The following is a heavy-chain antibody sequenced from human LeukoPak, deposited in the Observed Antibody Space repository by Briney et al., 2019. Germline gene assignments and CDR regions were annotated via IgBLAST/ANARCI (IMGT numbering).Heavy chain of an antibody. CDR2: IRSKAHGGTT. CDR3: TAEFEVTTVVY. D-gene: IGHD4-11*01. J-gene: IGHJ4*02. CDR1: GFTFGDYA. V-gene: IGHV3-49*04. Sequence: GGSLRLSCSGSGFTFGDYAMSWVRQTPGEGLESVGFIRSKAHGGTTEYAASVKGRLIISRDDSKRIAYLEMNSLKIEDSAIYYCTAEFEVTTVVYWGQGILVTVSS.